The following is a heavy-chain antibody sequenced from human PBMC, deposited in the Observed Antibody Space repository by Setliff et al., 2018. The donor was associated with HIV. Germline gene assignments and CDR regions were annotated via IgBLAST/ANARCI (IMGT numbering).Heavy chain of an antibody. Sequence: ASVKVSCKASGYIFTDYYMHWVRQAPGQELGWMGRINPNSGGTNYAQKFQGRVTMTRDTSISTAYTELSSLRSEDTATYYCARAGGGATDQAFDIWGQGTMVTVSS. CDR3: ARAGGGATDQAFDI. V-gene: IGHV1-2*06. J-gene: IGHJ3*02. CDR2: INPNSGGT. CDR1: GYIFTDYY. D-gene: IGHD2-2*01.